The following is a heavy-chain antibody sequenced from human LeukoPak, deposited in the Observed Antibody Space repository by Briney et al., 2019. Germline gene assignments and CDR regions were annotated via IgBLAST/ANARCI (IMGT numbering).Heavy chain of an antibody. J-gene: IGHJ1*01. CDR2: IYHSGNT. V-gene: IGHV4-61*01. Sequence: KPSETLSLTCTVSGGSVSSGSYYWSWIRQPPGKGLEWIGYIYHSGNTNYNPSLKSRVTISVDRSKNQFSLKLSSVTAADTAVYYCARDGGSYSDIAEYFQHWGQGTLVTVSS. D-gene: IGHD4-17*01. CDR1: GGSVSSGSYY. CDR3: ARDGGSYSDIAEYFQH.